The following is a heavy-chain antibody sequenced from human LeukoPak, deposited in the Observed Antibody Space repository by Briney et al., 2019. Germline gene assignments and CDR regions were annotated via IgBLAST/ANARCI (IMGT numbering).Heavy chain of an antibody. J-gene: IGHJ4*02. CDR3: AKRESSSSWHYYFDY. CDR1: GFTFSNYA. CDR2: ISPSADST. D-gene: IGHD6-13*01. V-gene: IGHV3-23*01. Sequence: SGGSLRLSCAASGFTFSNYAMSWVRQAPGKGLEWVSAISPSADSTSYADSVKGRFAISRDNSKNTLYLQMDSLRAEDTAVYYCAKRESSSSWHYYFDYWGQGTLVNVSS.